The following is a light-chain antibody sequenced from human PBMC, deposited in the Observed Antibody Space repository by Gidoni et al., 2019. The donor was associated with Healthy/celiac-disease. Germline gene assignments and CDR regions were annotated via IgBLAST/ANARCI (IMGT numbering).Light chain of an antibody. CDR1: QSVSSSY. CDR3: QQYGSSPRT. J-gene: IGKJ1*01. CDR2: GAS. Sequence: GERATLSCRASQSVSSSYLAWYQQKPGQAPRLLIYGASSRATGIPDRFSGSGSGTDFTRTISRLEPEDFAVYYCQQYGSSPRTFGQGTKVEIK. V-gene: IGKV3-20*01.